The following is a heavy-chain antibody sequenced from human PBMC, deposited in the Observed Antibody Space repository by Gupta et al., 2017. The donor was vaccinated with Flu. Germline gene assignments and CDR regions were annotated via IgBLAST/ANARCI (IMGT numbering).Heavy chain of an antibody. CDR3: ARGGIDYGMDV. J-gene: IGHJ6*02. D-gene: IGHD1-20*01. V-gene: IGHV3-21*01. CDR1: GFTFSSYS. CDR2: ISSSSSYI. Sequence: GGSLRLSCAASGFTFSSYSMNWVRQAPGKGLEWVSSISSSSSYIYYADSVKGRFTISRDNAKNSLYLQMNSLRAEDTAVYYCARGGIDYGMDVWGQGTTVTVSS.